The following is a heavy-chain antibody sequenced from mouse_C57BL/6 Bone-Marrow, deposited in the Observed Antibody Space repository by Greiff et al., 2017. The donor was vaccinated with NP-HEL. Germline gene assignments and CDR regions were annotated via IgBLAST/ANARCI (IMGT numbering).Heavy chain of an antibody. CDR1: GFTFSSYA. V-gene: IGHV5-4*01. CDR2: ISDGGSYT. J-gene: IGHJ4*01. D-gene: IGHD1-1*01. CDR3: ARSYYGSSYPYAMDD. Sequence: EVHLVESGGGLVKPGGSLKLSCAASGFTFSSYAMSWVRQTPEKRLEWVATISDGGSYTYYPDNVKGRFTISRDNAKNNLYLQMSHLKSEDTAMYYCARSYYGSSYPYAMDDWGQGTSVTVSS.